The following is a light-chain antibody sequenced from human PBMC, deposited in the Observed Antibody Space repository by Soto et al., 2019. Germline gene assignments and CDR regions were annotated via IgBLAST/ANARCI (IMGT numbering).Light chain of an antibody. CDR3: QVWDTSNDHVV. V-gene: IGLV3-21*02. J-gene: IGLJ2*01. Sequence: SYELTQPPSVSVAPGQTARITCEGNNIGSKSVHWYQQKPGQAPVLVVYGDSDRPSGTPERFSGSDSGNTATLTISGVEAGDEADYYCQVWDTSNDHVVFGGGTKVTVL. CDR2: GDS. CDR1: NIGSKS.